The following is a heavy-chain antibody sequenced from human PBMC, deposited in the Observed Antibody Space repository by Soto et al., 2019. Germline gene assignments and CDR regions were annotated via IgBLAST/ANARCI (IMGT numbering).Heavy chain of an antibody. CDR2: VYFSGST. CDR1: GDSINKGDNY. CDR3: SRVPVDTYMISWSAP. D-gene: IGHD5-18*01. V-gene: IGHV4-61*08. Sequence: AETQSHTCTASGDSINKGDNYSTWKQEAPGKGLQWVGHVYFSGSTNYNPSLKSRVTISLDTSKNQFSLKLRSVTAGDTAVYYCSRVPVDTYMISWSAPWGQGTLVCVSS. J-gene: IGHJ5*02.